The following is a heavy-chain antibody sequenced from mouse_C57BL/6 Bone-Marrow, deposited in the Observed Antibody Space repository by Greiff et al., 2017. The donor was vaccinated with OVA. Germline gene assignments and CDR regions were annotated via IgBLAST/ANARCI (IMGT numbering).Heavy chain of an antibody. CDR2: IDPENGDT. D-gene: IGHD1-1*02. CDR3: TTLYGYYFDY. CDR1: GFNIKDDY. J-gene: IGHJ2*01. V-gene: IGHV14-4*01. Sequence: DVQLQESGAELVRPGASVKLSCTASGFNIKDDYMHWVKQRPEQGLEWIGWIDPENGDTEYASKFQGKATITADTSSNPAYLQLSSLTSAYTAVYYCTTLYGYYFDYWGQGTTPTVSS.